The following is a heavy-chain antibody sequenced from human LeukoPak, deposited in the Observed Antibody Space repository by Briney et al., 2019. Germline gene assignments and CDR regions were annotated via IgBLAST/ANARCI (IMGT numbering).Heavy chain of an antibody. CDR3: ARDGIRSFGLITKHDY. Sequence: GGSLRLSCAASGFTFSDYNMHWIRQAPGKGLEWISYISSRVGTIFYADSVKGRFTISRDNAENSLFLQLNSLRPEDTAVYYCARDGIRSFGLITKHDYWGQGTLVTVSS. V-gene: IGHV3-11*04. D-gene: IGHD3-3*01. CDR1: GFTFSDYN. J-gene: IGHJ4*02. CDR2: ISSRVGTI.